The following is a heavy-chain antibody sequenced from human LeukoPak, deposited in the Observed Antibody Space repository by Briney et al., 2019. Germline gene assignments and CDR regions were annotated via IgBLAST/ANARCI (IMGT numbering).Heavy chain of an antibody. CDR3: ARDPTERGY. J-gene: IGHJ4*02. CDR2: ISSSTSAT. Sequence: PGGSLRLSCAASGFSFSSYSMKWVRQAPGKGLEWVSYISSSTSATYYADSVKGRFTISRDNAKNSLYLQMNSLRVEDTAVYYCARDPTERGYWGQGTLVTVSS. CDR1: GFSFSSYS. V-gene: IGHV3-48*01.